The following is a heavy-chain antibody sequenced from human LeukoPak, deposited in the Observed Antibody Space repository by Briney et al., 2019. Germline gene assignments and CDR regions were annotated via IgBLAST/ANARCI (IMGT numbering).Heavy chain of an antibody. CDR2: INHSGST. CDR1: GGSFSGYY. CDR3: ARMPRYCSSTSCYAAYYDGMDV. J-gene: IGHJ6*02. V-gene: IGHV4-34*01. Sequence: SETLSLTCAVYGGSFSGYYWSWIRQPPGKGLEWIGEINHSGSTNYNPSLKSRVTISVDTSKNQFSLKLRSVTAADTAVYYCARMPRYCSSTSCYAAYYDGMDVWGQGTTVTVSS. D-gene: IGHD2-2*01.